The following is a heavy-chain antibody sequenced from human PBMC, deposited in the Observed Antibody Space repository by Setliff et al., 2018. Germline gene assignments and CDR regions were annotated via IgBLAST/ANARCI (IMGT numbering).Heavy chain of an antibody. D-gene: IGHD2-2*01. Sequence: ASVKVSCKASGYTFTNFGFHWLRQAPGQGLEWMAMIITSTGKTSYAQKFQGRVTVTTDTYTGTGYVELRSLRSDDTAMYFCARFGGSCSSSSCYASDLWGQGTMVTV. CDR3: ARFGGSCSSSSCYASDL. J-gene: IGHJ3*01. CDR1: GYTFTNFG. V-gene: IGHV1-18*01. CDR2: IITSTGKT.